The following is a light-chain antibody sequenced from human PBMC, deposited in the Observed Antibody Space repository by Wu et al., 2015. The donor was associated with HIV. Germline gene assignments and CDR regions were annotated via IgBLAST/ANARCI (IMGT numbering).Light chain of an antibody. V-gene: IGKV3-15*01. CDR1: QTVGRK. CDR2: SAA. J-gene: IGKJ1*01. CDR3: QQYREWPRT. Sequence: EILMTQSPATLSVSPGERATLSCRSSQTVGRKVAWYQQRPGQAPRILIHSAATRAAQVPARFSGGGSETEFTLTISSLQSEDFAVYYCQQYREWPRTFGQGT.